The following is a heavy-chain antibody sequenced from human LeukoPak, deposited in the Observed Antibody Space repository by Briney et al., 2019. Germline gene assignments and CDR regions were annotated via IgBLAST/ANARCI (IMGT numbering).Heavy chain of an antibody. J-gene: IGHJ4*02. CDR2: ISYDGSNN. V-gene: IGHV3-30*18. D-gene: IGHD4-11*01. CDR3: AKDSSNYGLDY. CDR1: GFSFSNYG. Sequence: GGSLRLSCAASGFSFSNYGMHWVRHAPGKGLEWVAVISYDGSNNYYADSVKGRFTISRDNSKNTLYLQMNSLRAEDTAVYYCAKDSSNYGLDYWGQGTLVTVSS.